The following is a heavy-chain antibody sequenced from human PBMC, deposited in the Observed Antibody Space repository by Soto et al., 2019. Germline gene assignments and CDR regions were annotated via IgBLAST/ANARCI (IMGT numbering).Heavy chain of an antibody. CDR1: GYKIADYC. CDR3: AKCMIRRPGMGV. D-gene: IGHD3-10*01. CDR2: IYPDDSDT. V-gene: IGHV5-51*01. Sequence: KVSRQASGYKIADYCRVWVRKMPGKGLEWVGSIYPDDSDTTYSPSFQRRVTISAAKSNRTAYLQWTSLKASDTATYYCAKCMIRRPGMGVWGAGPTLTVSS. J-gene: IGHJ6*02.